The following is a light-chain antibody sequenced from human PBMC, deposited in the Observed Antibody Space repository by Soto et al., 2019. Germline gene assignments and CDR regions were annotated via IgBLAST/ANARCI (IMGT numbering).Light chain of an antibody. CDR2: GAS. V-gene: IGKV3-15*01. J-gene: IGKJ1*01. Sequence: EIVMTQSPATLSVSPGERATLSCRASQSVGSNLAWYQQKPGQAPRLLISGASTRATGIPARFSGSGSGTEFTLTISSLQSEDFAVYYCQQYTKWPWTFGQGTKVDIK. CDR1: QSVGSN. CDR3: QQYTKWPWT.